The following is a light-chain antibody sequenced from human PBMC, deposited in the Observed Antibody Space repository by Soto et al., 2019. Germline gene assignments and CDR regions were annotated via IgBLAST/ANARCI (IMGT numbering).Light chain of an antibody. Sequence: EIVVTQSPATLSVSPGERATLSCRASQSVGNNFAWYQQKPGQAPRLLIFATSTRATGVPARFSGSGSGTEFTLTISSLQSEDFAVYYCQQYGDCPLTFGGGAKGEIE. CDR1: QSVGNN. J-gene: IGKJ4*01. CDR3: QQYGDCPLT. V-gene: IGKV3-15*01. CDR2: ATS.